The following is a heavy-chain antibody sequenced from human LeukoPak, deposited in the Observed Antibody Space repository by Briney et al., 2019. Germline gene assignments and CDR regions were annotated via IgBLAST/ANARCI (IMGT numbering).Heavy chain of an antibody. CDR2: INQDGSEK. D-gene: IGHD2-21*01. CDR1: GFTFSNYW. V-gene: IGHV3-7*04. CDR3: ARDIYGGHDY. J-gene: IGHJ4*02. Sequence: GGSLRLSCAASGFTFSNYWMSWVRQAPEKGLEWVANINQDGSEKSYVDSVEGRFTISRDNAKRSLYLHVNSLRAEDTAVYYCARDIYGGHDYWGQGTLLTVSS.